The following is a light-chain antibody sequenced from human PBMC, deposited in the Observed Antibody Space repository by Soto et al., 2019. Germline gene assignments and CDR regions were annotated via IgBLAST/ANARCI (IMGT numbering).Light chain of an antibody. CDR1: QSISTW. V-gene: IGKV1-5*01. J-gene: IGKJ1*01. CDR3: QQYNSYPWT. CDR2: DAS. Sequence: DIQMTQSPSTLSASVGDRVTITCRASQSISTWLDWYQQKPGKAPKLLIYDASSLESGVPSRFSGSGSGTEFTLTISSLQPDDFATYYCQQYNSYPWTFGQGTKVDI.